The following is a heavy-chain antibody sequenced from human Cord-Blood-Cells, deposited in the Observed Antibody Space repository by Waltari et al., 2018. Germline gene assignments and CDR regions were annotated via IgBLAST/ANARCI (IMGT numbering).Heavy chain of an antibody. J-gene: IGHJ5*02. CDR1: GGSISRSIYN. D-gene: IGHD7-27*01. Sequence: QLQLQESGPGPVKPSETLSRTCTVAGGSISRSIYNWGWTSQTPGKGLEWIGSIYFSASTYYNPSLKSRVTISVDTSKNQFSLKLSSVTAADTAVYYCARHDWGSGALNWFDPWGQGTLVTVSS. CDR3: ARHDWGSGALNWFDP. V-gene: IGHV4-39*01. CDR2: IYFSAST.